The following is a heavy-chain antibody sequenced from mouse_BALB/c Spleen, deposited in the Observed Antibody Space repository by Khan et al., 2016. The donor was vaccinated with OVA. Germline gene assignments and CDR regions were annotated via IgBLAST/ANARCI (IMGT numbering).Heavy chain of an antibody. CDR3: TRLVDY. J-gene: IGHJ4*01. CDR2: IISGGST. CDR1: GFTFSSYA. Sequence: EVQLVESGGGLVKPGGSLKLSCAVSGFTFSSYAVSWIRQTLEKRLEWVASIISGGSTYYPDSVKGRFTISRDDARNILYLQMSSLRSEDTAMYYCTRLVDYWGQGTSVTVSS. V-gene: IGHV5-6-5*01.